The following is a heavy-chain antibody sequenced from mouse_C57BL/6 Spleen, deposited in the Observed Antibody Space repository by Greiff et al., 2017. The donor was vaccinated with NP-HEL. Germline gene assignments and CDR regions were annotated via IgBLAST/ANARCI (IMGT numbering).Heavy chain of an antibody. D-gene: IGHD2-1*01. V-gene: IGHV1-52*01. J-gene: IGHJ4*01. CDR2: IDPSDSET. Sequence: QVQLKQPGAELVRPGSSVKLSCKASGYTFTSYWMHWVKQRPIQGLEWIGNIDPSDSETHYNQKFKDKATLTVDKSSSTAYMQLSSLTSEDSAVYYCARRVYYGPYAMDYWGQGTSVTVSS. CDR1: GYTFTSYW. CDR3: ARRVYYGPYAMDY.